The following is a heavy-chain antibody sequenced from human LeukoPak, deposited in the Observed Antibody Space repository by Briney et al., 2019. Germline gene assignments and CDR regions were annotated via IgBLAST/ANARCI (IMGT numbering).Heavy chain of an antibody. V-gene: IGHV4-59*02. CDR1: GGSVSDYY. Sequence: SETLSLTCTVSGGSVSDYYWSWIRQSPGKGLEWIGYIYYTGSTSYNPSLRSRVTMSADTSRNQFSLKLSSVTAADTAVYYCASRKLGNDYWGQGTLVTVSS. D-gene: IGHD7-27*01. J-gene: IGHJ4*02. CDR2: IYYTGST. CDR3: ASRKLGNDY.